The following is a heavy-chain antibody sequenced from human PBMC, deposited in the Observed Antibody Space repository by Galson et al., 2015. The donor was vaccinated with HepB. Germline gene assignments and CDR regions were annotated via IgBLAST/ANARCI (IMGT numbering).Heavy chain of an antibody. J-gene: IGHJ4*02. D-gene: IGHD3-3*01. Sequence: SVKVSCKASGYTFTSYAMHWVRQAPGQRLEWMGWINAGNGNTKYSQKFQGRVTITRDTSASTAYMELSSLRSEDTAVYYCARADEGLTIFGVVIDYWGQGTLVTVSS. CDR1: GYTFTSYA. CDR3: ARADEGLTIFGVVIDY. CDR2: INAGNGNT. V-gene: IGHV1-3*01.